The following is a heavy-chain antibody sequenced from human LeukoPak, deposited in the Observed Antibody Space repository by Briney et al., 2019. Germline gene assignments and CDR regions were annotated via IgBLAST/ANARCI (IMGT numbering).Heavy chain of an antibody. V-gene: IGHV4-39*07. CDR3: ARVRAVVPAALDY. Sequence: SETLSLTCTVSGGSISSSSYYWGWIRQPPAKGLEWIGSIYYSGSTYYNPSLKSRVTISVDTSKNQFSLKLSSVTAADTAVYYCARVRAVVPAALDYWGQGTLVTVSS. CDR1: GGSISSSSYY. CDR2: IYYSGST. J-gene: IGHJ4*02. D-gene: IGHD2-2*01.